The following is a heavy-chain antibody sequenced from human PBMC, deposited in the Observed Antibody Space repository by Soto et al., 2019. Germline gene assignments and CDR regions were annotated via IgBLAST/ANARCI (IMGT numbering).Heavy chain of an antibody. J-gene: IGHJ4*02. D-gene: IGHD3-22*01. CDR3: ATYDSSGYYPSGY. CDR2: IDPRDSYT. Sequence: KVSCKASGGTFTSYWISWVRQIPGKGLEWMGRIDPRDSYTNYSPSFQGHVTISADKSISTAYLRWSSLKASDTAMYYCATYDSSGYYPSGYWGQGTLVTVSS. CDR1: GGTFTSYW. V-gene: IGHV5-10-1*01.